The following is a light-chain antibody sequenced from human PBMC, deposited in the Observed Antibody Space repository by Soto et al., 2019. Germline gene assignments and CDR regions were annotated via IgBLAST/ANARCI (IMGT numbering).Light chain of an antibody. CDR2: GAS. V-gene: IGKV3-20*01. CDR1: QSVSSTY. Sequence: EIVLTQSPGTLSLSPGERATLSCRASQSVSSTYLAWYQQKPGQAPRLLIYGASNRATGIPDRFSGSGSGTDFTLTISRLEPEDFPVYYCQQYGGSRWTFGQRTRLDI. CDR3: QQYGGSRWT. J-gene: IGKJ1*01.